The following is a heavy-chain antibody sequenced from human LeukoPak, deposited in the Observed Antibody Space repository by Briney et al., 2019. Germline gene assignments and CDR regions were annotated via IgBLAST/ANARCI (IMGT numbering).Heavy chain of an antibody. CDR2: IYYSGST. Sequence: SQTLSLTCTVSGGSISSGDYYWSWIRRPPEKGLEWIGYIYYSGSTYYNPSLKSRVTISVDTSKNQFSLKLSSVTAADTAVYYCARERGSSWHREFDPWGQGTLVTVSS. D-gene: IGHD6-13*01. CDR3: ARERGSSWHREFDP. V-gene: IGHV4-30-4*01. CDR1: GGSISSGDYY. J-gene: IGHJ5*02.